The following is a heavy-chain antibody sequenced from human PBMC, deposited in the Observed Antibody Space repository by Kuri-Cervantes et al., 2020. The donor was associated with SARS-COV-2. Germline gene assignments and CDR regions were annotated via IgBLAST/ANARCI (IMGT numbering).Heavy chain of an antibody. J-gene: IGHJ3*02. CDR2: ISSSSSYI. V-gene: IGHV3-21*01. Sequence: GGSLRLSCAASGFTFSSYSMNWVRQAPGKGLEWVSSISSSSSYIYYADSVKGRLTISRDNAKNSLYLQMNSLRAEDTAVYYCARDRPSNYYGSGSSLDAFDIWGQGTMVTVSS. CDR3: ARDRPSNYYGSGSSLDAFDI. D-gene: IGHD3-10*01. CDR1: GFTFSSYS.